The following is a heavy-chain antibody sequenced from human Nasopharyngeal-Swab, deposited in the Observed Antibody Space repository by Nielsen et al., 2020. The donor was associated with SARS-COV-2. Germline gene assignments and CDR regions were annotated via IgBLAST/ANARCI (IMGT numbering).Heavy chain of an antibody. J-gene: IGHJ4*02. V-gene: IGHV1-24*01. CDR1: GYTLTELS. Sequence: ASVKVSCKVSGYTLTELSMHWVRQAPGKGLEWMGGFDPEDGETIYAQKFQGRVTMTEDTSTDTAYMELSSLRSEDTAVYYCATDLMVAARPWGSFDCWGQGTLVTVSS. CDR3: ATDLMVAARPWGSFDC. CDR2: FDPEDGET. D-gene: IGHD6-6*01.